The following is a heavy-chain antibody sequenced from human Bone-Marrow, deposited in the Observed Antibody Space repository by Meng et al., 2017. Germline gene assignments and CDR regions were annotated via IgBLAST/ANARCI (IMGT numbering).Heavy chain of an antibody. CDR2: INPNSGGT. D-gene: IGHD7-27*01. CDR1: GYTFTGYY. J-gene: IGHJ4*02. Sequence: QGPLGHPGAEVQTPGASVKVSCQPSGYTFTGYYMHWVRQAPGQGLEWMGRINPNSGGTNYAQKFQGRVTMTRDTSISTAYMELSRLRSDDTAAYYCARDLTGDEDYWGQGTLVTVSS. CDR3: ARDLTGDEDY. V-gene: IGHV1-2*06.